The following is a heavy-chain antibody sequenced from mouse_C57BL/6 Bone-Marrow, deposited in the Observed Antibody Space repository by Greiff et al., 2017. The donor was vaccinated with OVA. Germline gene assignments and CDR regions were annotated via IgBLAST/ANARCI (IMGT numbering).Heavy chain of an antibody. CDR2: IHPNSGST. V-gene: IGHV1-64*01. CDR1: GYTFTSYW. Sequence: QVQLKQPGAELVKPGASVKLSCKASGYTFTSYWMHWVKQRPGQGLEWIGMIHPNSGSTNYNEKFKSKATLTVDKSSSTAYMQLISLTSEDSAVYYCARPMDYWGQGTSVTVSS. J-gene: IGHJ4*01. CDR3: ARPMDY.